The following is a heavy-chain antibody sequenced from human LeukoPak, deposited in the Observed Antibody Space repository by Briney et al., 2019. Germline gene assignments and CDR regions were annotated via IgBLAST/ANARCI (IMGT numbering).Heavy chain of an antibody. V-gene: IGHV3-9*01. CDR1: GFTFDDYA. D-gene: IGHD6-13*01. J-gene: IGHJ4*02. CDR2: ISWNSGSI. CDR3: TKGSSWSNGDFDC. Sequence: PGRSLRLSCAASGFTFDDYAMHWVRQAPGKGLEWVSGISWNSGSIGYADSVKGRFTISRDNAKNSLYLQMNSLRAEDTALYYCTKGSSWSNGDFDCWGQGTLVTVSS.